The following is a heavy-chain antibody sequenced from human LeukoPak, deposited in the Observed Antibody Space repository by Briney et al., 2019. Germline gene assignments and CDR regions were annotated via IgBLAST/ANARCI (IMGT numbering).Heavy chain of an antibody. V-gene: IGHV3-21*01. J-gene: IGHJ4*02. D-gene: IGHD3-22*01. CDR1: GFTFISYS. Sequence: GSLRLSCAASGFTFISYSMNWVRQAPGKGLEWVSSISSSSSYIYYADSVKGRFTISRDNAKNSLYLQMNSLRAEDTAVYYCARDVDYYDSGGYYDAAYYFDYWGQGTLVTVSS. CDR2: ISSSSSYI. CDR3: ARDVDYYDSGGYYDAAYYFDY.